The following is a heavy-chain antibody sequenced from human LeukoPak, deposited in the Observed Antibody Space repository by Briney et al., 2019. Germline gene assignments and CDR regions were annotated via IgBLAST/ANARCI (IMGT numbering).Heavy chain of an antibody. CDR3: ARDEIAAAGPIDY. V-gene: IGHV1-69*04. D-gene: IGHD6-13*01. J-gene: IGHJ4*02. CDR2: IIPILGIA. Sequence: SVKVSCKASGGTFSSYAISWVRQAPGQGLEWMGRIIPILGIANYAQKFQGRVTITADKSTSTAYMELSSLRSEDTAVYYCARDEIAAAGPIDYWGQGTLVTVSS. CDR1: GGTFSSYA.